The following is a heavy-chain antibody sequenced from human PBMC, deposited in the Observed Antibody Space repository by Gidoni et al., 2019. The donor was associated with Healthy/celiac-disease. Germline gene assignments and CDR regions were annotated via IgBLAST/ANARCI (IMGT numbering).Heavy chain of an antibody. D-gene: IGHD3-10*01. J-gene: IGHJ2*01. CDR3: TRHKTGGWYFDL. V-gene: IGHV3-73*02. CDR2: IRSKANSYAT. CDR1: GFPFSGSA. Sequence: EVQLVESGGGLVQPGGSLKLSCAASGFPFSGSAMHWVRQASGKGLEWVGRIRSKANSYATAYAASVKGRFTISRDDSKNTAYLQMNSLKTEDTAVYYCTRHKTGGWYFDLWGRGTLVTVSS.